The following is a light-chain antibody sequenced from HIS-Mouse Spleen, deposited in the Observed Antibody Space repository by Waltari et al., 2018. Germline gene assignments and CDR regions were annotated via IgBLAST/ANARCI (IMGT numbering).Light chain of an antibody. J-gene: IGLJ2*01. CDR2: GKN. V-gene: IGLV3-19*01. CDR1: SLRSYY. Sequence: SPELTHDPAVSVALGQTVRITSQGDSLRSYYASWYQQKPGQAPVLVIYGKNNRPSGIPDRFSGSSSGNTASLTITGAQAEDEADYYCNSRDSSGNHPHVVFGGGTKLTVL. CDR3: NSRDSSGNHPHVV.